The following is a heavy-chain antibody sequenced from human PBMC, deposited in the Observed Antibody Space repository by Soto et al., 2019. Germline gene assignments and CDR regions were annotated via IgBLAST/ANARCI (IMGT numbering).Heavy chain of an antibody. V-gene: IGHV4-34*01. Sequence: QVQLQQWGAGLLKPSETLSLTCAVYGGSFSGYYWSWIRQPPGKGLEWIGEINHSGSTNYNPSLKSRVTISVDTSKSQFSLKLSSVTAADTAVYYCARAPRNYYYYYMDVWGKGTTVTVSS. CDR1: GGSFSGYY. CDR3: ARAPRNYYYYYMDV. J-gene: IGHJ6*03. CDR2: INHSGST.